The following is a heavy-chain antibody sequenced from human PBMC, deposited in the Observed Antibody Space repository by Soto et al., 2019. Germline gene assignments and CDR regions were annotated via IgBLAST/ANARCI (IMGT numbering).Heavy chain of an antibody. V-gene: IGHV3-33*01. CDR2: IWYDGSNK. Sequence: GGSLRLSCAASGFTFSSYGMHWVRQAPGKGLEWVAVIWYDGSNKYYADSVKGRFTISRDNSKNTLFLQMNSLRAEDTAVYYCAGERGEPYSGYDGRGYFDYWGQGTLVTVSS. J-gene: IGHJ4*02. CDR1: GFTFSSYG. D-gene: IGHD5-12*01. CDR3: AGERGEPYSGYDGRGYFDY.